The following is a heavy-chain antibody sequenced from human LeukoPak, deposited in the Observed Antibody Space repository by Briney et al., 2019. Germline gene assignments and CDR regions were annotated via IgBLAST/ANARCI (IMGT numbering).Heavy chain of an antibody. V-gene: IGHV3-73*01. CDR2: IRSKAYTYAT. CDR1: GFTFSGSA. CDR3: TSLIADYAGNSPFDY. J-gene: IGHJ4*02. D-gene: IGHD4-23*01. Sequence: GGSLSLSCAASGFTFSGSAIHWVRQASGKGLEWVGRIRSKAYTYATAYAASLKGRFTISRDDSKNTAYLQMNSLKTEDTAVYYCTSLIADYAGNSPFDYWGQGTLVTVSS.